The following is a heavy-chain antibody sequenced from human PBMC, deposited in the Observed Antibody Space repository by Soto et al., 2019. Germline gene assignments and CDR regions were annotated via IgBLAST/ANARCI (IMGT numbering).Heavy chain of an antibody. CDR2: ISGNGVAT. D-gene: IGHD2-8*01. V-gene: IGHV3-23*01. J-gene: IGHJ4*02. CDR1: GFPFSSFA. CDR3: AKGFPRLQLDTNAWEN. Sequence: EVQLWDSGGGLVQPGGSLRLSCAASGFPFSSFAMCWLRQAPGKGLEWVSYISGNGVATSYADSVKGRFTTSRDNSKNVLYLQLNSLRDEDTAVYYCAKGFPRLQLDTNAWENWGQGTRVTVSS.